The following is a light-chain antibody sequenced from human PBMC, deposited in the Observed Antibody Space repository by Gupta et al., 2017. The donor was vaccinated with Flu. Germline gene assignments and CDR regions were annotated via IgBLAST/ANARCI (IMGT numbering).Light chain of an antibody. Sequence: GERATLSCRASQSVSSYLAWHQQKPGQAPRLLIYDASNRATGIPARFSGSGSGTDFTLTISSLEPEDFAVYYCQQRSNWAITFGQGTRLEIK. V-gene: IGKV3-11*01. CDR2: DAS. CDR1: QSVSSY. CDR3: QQRSNWAIT. J-gene: IGKJ5*01.